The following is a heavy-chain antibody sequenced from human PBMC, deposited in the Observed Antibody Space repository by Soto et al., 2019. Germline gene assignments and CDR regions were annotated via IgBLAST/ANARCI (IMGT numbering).Heavy chain of an antibody. Sequence: GGSLRLSCAASGFTFSDHYMTWIRQAPGKGLEWVAYILSTGTTIYYADSVKGRFTISRDNAKNSLYLQMNSLRAEDTAVYYCARGMDIVATIGFDYWGLGTLVTVSS. CDR3: ARGMDIVATIGFDY. J-gene: IGHJ4*02. D-gene: IGHD5-12*01. CDR1: GFTFSDHY. V-gene: IGHV3-11*04. CDR2: ILSTGTTI.